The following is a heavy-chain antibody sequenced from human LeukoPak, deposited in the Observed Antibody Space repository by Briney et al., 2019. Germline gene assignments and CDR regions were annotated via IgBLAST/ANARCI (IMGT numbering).Heavy chain of an antibody. CDR2: IGAYNGNT. J-gene: IGHJ4*02. D-gene: IGHD3-22*01. CDR1: GYTFTSYG. Sequence: ASVKVSCKASGYTFTSYGISWVRQAPGQGLEWMGWIGAYNGNTNYAQKLQGRVTMTTDTSTSTAYMELRSLRSDDTAVYYCARKLTYYYDSSGTNLDYWGQGTLVTVSS. CDR3: ARKLTYYYDSSGTNLDY. V-gene: IGHV1-18*01.